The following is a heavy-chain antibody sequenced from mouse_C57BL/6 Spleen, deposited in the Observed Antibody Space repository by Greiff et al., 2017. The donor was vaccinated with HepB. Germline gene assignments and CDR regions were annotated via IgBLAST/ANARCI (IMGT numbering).Heavy chain of an antibody. J-gene: IGHJ1*03. D-gene: IGHD1-1*01. V-gene: IGHV1-59*01. CDR3: ARRNYYGSSYGYFDV. CDR2: IDPSDSYT. CDR1: GYTFTSYW. Sequence: QVQLKQPGAELVRPGTSVKLSCKASGYTFTSYWMHWVKQRPGQGLEWIGVIDPSDSYTNYNQKFKGKATLTVDTSSSTAYMQLSSLTSEDSAVYYCARRNYYGSSYGYFDVWGTGTTVTVSS.